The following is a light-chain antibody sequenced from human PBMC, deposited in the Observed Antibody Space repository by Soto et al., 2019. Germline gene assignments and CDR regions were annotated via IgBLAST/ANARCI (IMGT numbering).Light chain of an antibody. Sequence: EVVMTQSPATLSVSPGEIVTLSCRASQSVGTYLDWYQQKPGQAPRLLLYVASTRATGIPARFSGSGSGTEFTIAISSLQSEDFATYFCQQYNVWPAYSFGQGTKLEIK. V-gene: IGKV3-15*01. CDR2: VAS. CDR3: QQYNVWPAYS. CDR1: QSVGTY. J-gene: IGKJ2*03.